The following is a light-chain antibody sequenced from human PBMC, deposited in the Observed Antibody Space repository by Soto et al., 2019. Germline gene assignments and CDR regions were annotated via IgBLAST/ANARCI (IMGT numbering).Light chain of an antibody. CDR1: QSVSSN. CDR2: GAS. CDR3: QQYSYWPLT. V-gene: IGKV3-15*01. J-gene: IGKJ4*01. Sequence: EIVMTQSPATLSVSPGERATLSCRASQSVSSNLAWYQHKPGQAPRLLIYGASTRATGIPARFSGSGSGTEFTLTISSLQSEDVAVYYCQQYSYWPLTFGGGTKVEIK.